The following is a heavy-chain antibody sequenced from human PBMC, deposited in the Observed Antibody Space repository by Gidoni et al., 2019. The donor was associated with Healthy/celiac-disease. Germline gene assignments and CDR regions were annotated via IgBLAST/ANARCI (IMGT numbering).Heavy chain of an antibody. Sequence: ELQLVQSGADAKKPGESMKISCKGSGSRFTSYWIGWARQMPGKGLEGMCCIYTGDYDTRYSPSFQGQFTISADKSISTAYLQWSSLKASDTAMYYCALPRYCSGDSCRYFDYWGQGTLVTVSS. V-gene: IGHV5-51*01. D-gene: IGHD2-15*01. CDR1: GSRFTSYW. CDR2: IYTGDYDT. CDR3: ALPRYCSGDSCRYFDY. J-gene: IGHJ4*02.